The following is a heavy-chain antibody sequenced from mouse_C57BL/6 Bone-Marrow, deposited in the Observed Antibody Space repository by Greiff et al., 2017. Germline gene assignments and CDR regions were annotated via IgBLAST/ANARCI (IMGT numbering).Heavy chain of an antibody. V-gene: IGHV5-6*02. CDR2: ISSGGSYT. Sequence: EVKLMESGGDLVKPGGSLKLSCAASGFTFSSYGMSWVRQTPDKRLEWVATISSGGSYTYYPDSVKGRFTISRDNAKNTLYLQMSSLKSEDTAMXYCARRDYSYAMDYWGQGTSVTVSS. CDR1: GFTFSSYG. D-gene: IGHD1-1*01. J-gene: IGHJ4*01. CDR3: ARRDYSYAMDY.